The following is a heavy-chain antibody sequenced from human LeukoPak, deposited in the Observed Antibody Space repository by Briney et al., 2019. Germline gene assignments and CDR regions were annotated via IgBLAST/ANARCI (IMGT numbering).Heavy chain of an antibody. CDR3: VRGDVAARLGL. CDR2: ISPGGST. D-gene: IGHD6-6*01. Sequence: PSETLSLTCTVSGGSISSNNYYWGWIRQPPGKGLEWIGEISPGGSTNDNPSLKSRVTISVDRSKNQFSLNLSSVTAADTAVYYCVRGDVAARLGLWGQGTLVTVSS. J-gene: IGHJ4*02. CDR1: GGSISSNNYY. V-gene: IGHV4-39*07.